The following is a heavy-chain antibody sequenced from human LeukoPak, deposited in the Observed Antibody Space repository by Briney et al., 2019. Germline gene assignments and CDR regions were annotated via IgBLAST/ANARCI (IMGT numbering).Heavy chain of an antibody. J-gene: IGHJ4*02. CDR2: ISSSGSTI. V-gene: IGHV3-48*03. CDR1: GFTFSSYE. CDR3: AKVPLIAAPKHFDY. D-gene: IGHD6-13*01. Sequence: PGGSLRLSCAASGFTFSSYEMNWVRQAPGKGLEWVSYISSSGSTIYYADSVKGRFTISRDNAKNTLYLQMNSLRAEDTAVYYCAKVPLIAAPKHFDYWGQGTLVTVSS.